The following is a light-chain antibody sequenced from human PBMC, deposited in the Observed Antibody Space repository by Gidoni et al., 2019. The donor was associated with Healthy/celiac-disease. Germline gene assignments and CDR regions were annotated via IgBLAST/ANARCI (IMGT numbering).Light chain of an antibody. CDR3: MILHSSFVV. V-gene: IGLV5-45*03. J-gene: IGLJ2*01. CDR1: SGISVGTYR. Sequence: QAVLTQPSSLSASPGASASLTCTLRSGISVGTYRIYWYQQKPGSPPQYLLRYKSDSDKQQGSGFPSRFSGSNDASANAGILLISGLQSEDEADYYCMILHSSFVVFGGGTKLTVL. CDR2: YKSDSDK.